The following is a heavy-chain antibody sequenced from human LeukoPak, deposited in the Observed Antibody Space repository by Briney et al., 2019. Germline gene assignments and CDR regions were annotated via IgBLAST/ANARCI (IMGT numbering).Heavy chain of an antibody. CDR1: GFTFSNYG. V-gene: IGHV3-30*02. Sequence: GGSLRLSCAASGFTFSNYGMHWVRQAPSKGLEWVALTRYDKSDIYYVDSVKGRFTISRDNSKNILYLQMNSLRAEDTAVYFCARGTATHQYSFDYWGQGTLVTVSS. J-gene: IGHJ4*02. CDR2: TRYDKSDI. D-gene: IGHD2-2*01. CDR3: ARGTATHQYSFDY.